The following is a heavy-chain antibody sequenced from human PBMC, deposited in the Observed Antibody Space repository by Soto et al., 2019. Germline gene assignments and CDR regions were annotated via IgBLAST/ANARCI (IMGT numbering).Heavy chain of an antibody. V-gene: IGHV3-23*01. Sequence: QLLESGGGLLQPGGSLRLSCAASGFTFRNYAMSWVRQAPGKGLEWVSAISGSGGAVYYADSVKGRFTISRDNSNNTLYLQVNSLRAEDTAVYYCAKDIDYDSFAFDIWGQGTMVTVSS. D-gene: IGHD5-12*01. CDR3: AKDIDYDSFAFDI. CDR1: GFTFRNYA. CDR2: ISGSGGAV. J-gene: IGHJ3*02.